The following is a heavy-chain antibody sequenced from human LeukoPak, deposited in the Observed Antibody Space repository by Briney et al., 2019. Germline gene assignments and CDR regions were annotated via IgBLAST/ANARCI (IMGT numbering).Heavy chain of an antibody. D-gene: IGHD3-16*02. CDR2: INHSGST. CDR3: ARRDYDYVWGSYRAFDI. V-gene: IGHV4-34*01. CDR1: GGSFSGYY. Sequence: SETLSLTCAGYGGSFSGYYWSWIRQPPGKGLEWIGEINHSGSTNYNPSLKSRVTISVDTSKNQFSLKLSSVTAADTAVYYCARRDYDYVWGSYRAFDIWGQGTMVTVSS. J-gene: IGHJ3*02.